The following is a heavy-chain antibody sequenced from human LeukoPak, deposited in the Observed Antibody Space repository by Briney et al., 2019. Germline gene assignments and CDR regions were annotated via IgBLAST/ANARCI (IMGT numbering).Heavy chain of an antibody. Sequence: PSETLSLTCTVSGGSLSSTIYYWGWIRQPPGKGLEWIGTISYSGTTYYNPSLKSRVTLSVDTSKNQFSLNLSSVTAADTAVYYCARHGDGGPAEYFRHWGQGTLVTVSS. CDR1: GGSLSSTIYY. J-gene: IGHJ1*01. D-gene: IGHD4-23*01. CDR2: ISYSGTT. V-gene: IGHV4-39*01. CDR3: ARHGDGGPAEYFRH.